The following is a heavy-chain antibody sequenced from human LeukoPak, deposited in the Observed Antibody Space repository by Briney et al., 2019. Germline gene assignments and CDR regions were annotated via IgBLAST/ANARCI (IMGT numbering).Heavy chain of an antibody. D-gene: IGHD3-22*01. J-gene: IGHJ4*02. CDR2: FYSDGSST. CDR3: ARGFDSSGQDY. CDR1: GFTFSSYW. Sequence: PGGSLRLSCAASGFTFSSYWMHWVRQAPRKGLVWVSRFYSDGSSTSYADSVKGRFTISRDYAKNTVFLQMNSLRAEDTAVYYCARGFDSSGQDYWGQGTLVTVSS. V-gene: IGHV3-74*01.